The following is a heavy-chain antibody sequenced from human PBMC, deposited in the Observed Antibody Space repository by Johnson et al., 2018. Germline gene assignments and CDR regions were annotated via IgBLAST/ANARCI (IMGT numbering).Heavy chain of an antibody. V-gene: IGHV1-69*12. CDR2: IIPIFGTA. D-gene: IGHD3-10*01. CDR3: ARGRSFHLYGSWRYYNSGGGQAYYYYGMDV. Sequence: VQLVQSGAEVKKPGSSVKVSCKASGGTFSSYAISWVRQAPGQGLEWMGGIIPIFGTANYAQKFQGRVTITADESTSTAYMELSSLRSEDTAVYYCARGRSFHLYGSWRYYNSGGGQAYYYYGMDVWGQGTTVTVSS. CDR1: GGTFSSYA. J-gene: IGHJ6*02.